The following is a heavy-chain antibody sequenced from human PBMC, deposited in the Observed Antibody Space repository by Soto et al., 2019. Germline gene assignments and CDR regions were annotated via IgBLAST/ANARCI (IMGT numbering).Heavy chain of an antibody. D-gene: IGHD5-12*01. J-gene: IGHJ4*02. CDR2: ISYDGSNK. CDR3: AKPMGGYSGYDYPFDY. V-gene: IGHV3-30*18. CDR1: GFTFSSYG. Sequence: LRLSCAASGFTFSSYGMHWVRQAPGKGLEWVAVISYDGSNKYYADSVKGRFTISRDNSKNTLYLQMNSLRAEDTAVYYCAKPMGGYSGYDYPFDYWGQGTLVTVSS.